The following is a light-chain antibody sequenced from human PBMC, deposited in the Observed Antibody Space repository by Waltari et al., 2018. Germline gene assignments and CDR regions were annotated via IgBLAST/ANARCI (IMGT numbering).Light chain of an antibody. CDR2: DAS. V-gene: IGKV1-33*01. CDR3: QRYDNLPIFA. J-gene: IGKJ3*01. CDR1: QDISNY. Sequence: DIQMTQSPSSLSAFVVDRVIMTCQASQDISNYLNWYQQKPGKAPKLLIRDASNLETGVPTRFSGSQSRTDFTLTISSLQPEDVGTYYCQRYDNLPIFAFGPGTKVEIK.